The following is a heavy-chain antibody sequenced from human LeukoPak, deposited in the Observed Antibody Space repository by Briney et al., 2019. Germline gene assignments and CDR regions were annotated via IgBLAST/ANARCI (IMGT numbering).Heavy chain of an antibody. J-gene: IGHJ5*02. V-gene: IGHV3-21*01. CDR1: GFTFSSYS. CDR3: AREREVATIVSWFDP. CDR2: ISNSSSYI. D-gene: IGHD5-12*01. Sequence: GGSLRLSCAASGFTFSSYSMNWVRQAPGKGLEWVSSISNSSSYIYYADSVKGRFTISRDNAKNSLYLQMNSLRAEDTAVYYCAREREVATIVSWFDPWGQGTLVTVSS.